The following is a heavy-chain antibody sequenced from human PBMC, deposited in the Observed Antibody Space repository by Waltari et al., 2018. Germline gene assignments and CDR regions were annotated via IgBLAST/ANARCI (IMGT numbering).Heavy chain of an antibody. J-gene: IGHJ4*02. V-gene: IGHV4-39*07. D-gene: IGHD3-10*01. CDR1: GGSISSSSYY. CDR3: ARVYSSGSYLFDY. CDR2: IYYSGST. Sequence: QLQLQESGPGLVKPSETLSLTCTVSGGSISSSSYYWGWIRQPPGKGLEWIGSIYYSGSTYYNPSLKSRVTIAVDTSKNQFSLKLSSVTAADTAVYYCARVYSSGSYLFDYWGQGTLVTVSS.